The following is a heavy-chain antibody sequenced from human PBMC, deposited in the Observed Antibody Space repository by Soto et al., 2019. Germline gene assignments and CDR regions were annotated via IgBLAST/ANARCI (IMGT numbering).Heavy chain of an antibody. J-gene: IGHJ4*02. D-gene: IGHD6-13*01. CDR1: GGTFSSYA. CDR2: IIPIFGTA. V-gene: IGHV1-69*06. CDR3: ARPPPYSSSWWYFDY. Sequence: SVKVSCKASGGTFSSYAISWVRQAPGQGLEWMGGIIPIFGTANYAQKFQGRVTITADKSTSTAYMELSSLRSEDTAVYYCARPPPYSSSWWYFDYWGQGTLVTVSS.